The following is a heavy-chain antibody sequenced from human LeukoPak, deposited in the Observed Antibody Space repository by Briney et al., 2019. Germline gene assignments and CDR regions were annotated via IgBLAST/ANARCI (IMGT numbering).Heavy chain of an antibody. CDR1: GGSISSSNW. CDR2: IYHGGST. CDR3: GRDGGAGY. Sequence: AETLSLTCAVSGGSISSSNWWWWGRQPPGKGLEWIGEIYHGGSTNYNPSLKSRVTISVDKSKNQFSLKLSSVTAADTAGDYCGRDGGAGYWGQGTLVTVSS. V-gene: IGHV4-4*02. D-gene: IGHD3-3*01. J-gene: IGHJ4*02.